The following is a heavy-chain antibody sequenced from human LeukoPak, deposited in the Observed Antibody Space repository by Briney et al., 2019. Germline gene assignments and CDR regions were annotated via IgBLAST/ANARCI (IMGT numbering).Heavy chain of an antibody. D-gene: IGHD5-18*01. CDR2: IYYSGST. J-gene: IGHJ5*02. V-gene: IGHV4-59*01. CDR1: AVSISNYY. CDR3: AGSSWIPYNWFDP. Sequence: SETLSLTCTVSAVSISNYYWSWIRQPPGKALEWIGYIYYSGSTNYNPSLQSRVTISVDTSKNQFSLKLSSVTAADTAVYYCAGSSWIPYNWFDPWGQGTLVTVSS.